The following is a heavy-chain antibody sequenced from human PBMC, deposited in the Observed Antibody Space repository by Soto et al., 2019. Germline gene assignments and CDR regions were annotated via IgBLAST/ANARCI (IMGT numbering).Heavy chain of an antibody. CDR1: GGSFSGYY. V-gene: IGHV4-34*01. D-gene: IGHD1-26*01. CDR2: INHSGST. J-gene: IGHJ5*02. Sequence: PAETLSLTCAVYGGSFSGYYWSWIRQPPGKGLEWIGEINHSGSTNYNPSLKSRVTISVDTSKNQFSLKLSSVNAADTAVYYCARRYSGSYYERNCCDPWGQGTLVTVSA. CDR3: ARRYSGSYYERNCCDP.